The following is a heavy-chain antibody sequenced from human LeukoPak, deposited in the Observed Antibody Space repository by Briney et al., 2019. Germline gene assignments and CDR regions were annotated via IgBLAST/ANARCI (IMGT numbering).Heavy chain of an antibody. CDR2: IYYSGST. V-gene: IGHV4-59*08. Sequence: SETLSLTCTVSGGSISSYYWSWIRQPPGKGLEWIGYIYYSGSTNYNPSLKSRVTISVDTSKNQFSLKLSSVTAADTAVYYCARQPHISSSWYGPLDYWGQGTLVTVSS. D-gene: IGHD6-13*01. CDR1: GGSISSYY. J-gene: IGHJ4*02. CDR3: ARQPHISSSWYGPLDY.